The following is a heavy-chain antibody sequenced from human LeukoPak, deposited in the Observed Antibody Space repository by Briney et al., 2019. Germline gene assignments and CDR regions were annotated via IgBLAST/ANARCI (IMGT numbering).Heavy chain of an antibody. J-gene: IGHJ4*02. CDR2: IYTGGST. CDR1: GFTVSTNY. V-gene: IGHV3-53*01. D-gene: IGHD2-2*02. Sequence: GGSLRLSCAASGFTVSTNYMSWVRQAQGQGLEWVSIIYTGGSTYYTNSVKGRFNISRDSSKNTLYLQMDSLRAEDTAVYYCARGYTLPREIDNWGQGTLVTVSS. CDR3: ARGYTLPREIDN.